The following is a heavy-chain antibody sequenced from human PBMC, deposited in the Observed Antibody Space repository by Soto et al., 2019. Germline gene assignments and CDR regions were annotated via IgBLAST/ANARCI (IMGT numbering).Heavy chain of an antibody. V-gene: IGHV3-30*18. CDR1: GFTFSSYG. CDR3: AKGRYCSGGSCYSGPYYYYGMDV. J-gene: IGHJ6*02. CDR2: ISYDGSNK. D-gene: IGHD2-15*01. Sequence: QVQLVESGGGVVQPGRSLRLSCAASGFTFSSYGMHWVRQAPGKGLEWVAVISYDGSNKYYADSVKGRFTISRDNSKNTLYLQMKSLRAEDTAVYYCAKGRYCSGGSCYSGPYYYYGMDVWGQGTTVTVSS.